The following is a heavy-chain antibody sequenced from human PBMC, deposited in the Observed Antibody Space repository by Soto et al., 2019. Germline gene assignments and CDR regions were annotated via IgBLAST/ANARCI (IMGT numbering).Heavy chain of an antibody. D-gene: IGHD6-19*01. V-gene: IGHV1-69*13. J-gene: IGHJ4*02. CDR1: GGTFSSYA. CDR2: IIPIFGTA. Sequence: SVQVSCKAAGGTFSSYAISWVRQAPGQGLEWMGGIIPIFGTANYAQKFQGRVTITADESTSTAYMELSSLRSEDTAVYYCARVAGLVAVAGHLDYWGQGTLVTVSS. CDR3: ARVAGLVAVAGHLDY.